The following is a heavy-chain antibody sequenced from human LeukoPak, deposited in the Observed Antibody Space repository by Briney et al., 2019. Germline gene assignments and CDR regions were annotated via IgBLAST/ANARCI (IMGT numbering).Heavy chain of an antibody. V-gene: IGHV4-30-2*01. CDR3: ARSDQLPSRWQEVWFDP. CDR2: IYHSGST. CDR1: GGSISSGGYS. D-gene: IGHD2-2*01. J-gene: IGHJ5*02. Sequence: PSETLSLTCAVSGGSISSGGYSWSWIRQPPGKGLEWIGYIYHSGSTYYNPSLKSRVTISVDRSKNQFSLKLSSVTAADTAVYYCARSDQLPSRWQEVWFDPWGQGTLVTVSS.